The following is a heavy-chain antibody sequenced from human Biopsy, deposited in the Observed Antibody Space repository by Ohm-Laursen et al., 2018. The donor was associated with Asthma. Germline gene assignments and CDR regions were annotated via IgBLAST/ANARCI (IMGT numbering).Heavy chain of an antibody. CDR3: ARTFHFWSPYHAEHYQL. Sequence: SLRLSCAASGITFSSYSMHWVRQAPGKGLEWVSYISSSSSTIYYADSVKGRFTISRDNAKNSLYLQMNSLRAEDTAVYYCARTFHFWSPYHAEHYQLRGQGTLVTVSS. CDR2: ISSSSSTI. CDR1: GITFSSYS. J-gene: IGHJ1*01. D-gene: IGHD3-3*02. V-gene: IGHV3-48*01.